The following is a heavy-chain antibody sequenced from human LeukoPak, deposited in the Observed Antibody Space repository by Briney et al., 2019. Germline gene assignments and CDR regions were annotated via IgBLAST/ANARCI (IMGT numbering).Heavy chain of an antibody. CDR2: ISNTGDET. CDR1: GFTFSTYM. V-gene: IGHV3-23*01. J-gene: IGHJ6*02. CDR3: ARRLSYSPTYFYFCGMDV. D-gene: IGHD2-15*01. Sequence: GGSLRLSCAASGFTFSTYMMTWVRQAPGKGLEWVSFISNTGDETYYADSVRGRFTSSRDNSKDILYLQMNSLRADDTAVYYCARRLSYSPTYFYFCGMDVWGQGTAVTVSS.